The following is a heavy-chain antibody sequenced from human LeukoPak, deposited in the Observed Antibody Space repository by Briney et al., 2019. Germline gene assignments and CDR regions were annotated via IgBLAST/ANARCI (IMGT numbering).Heavy chain of an antibody. J-gene: IGHJ4*02. CDR3: ARRSSSWNFDY. V-gene: IGHV3-23*01. CDR2: ITSSGAST. Sequence: GGSLRLSCAASGFTFSSYAMNWVRQSPGKGLEWVSTITSSGASTYYADSVKGRFTISRDNSKNTLYLQMNSLRAEDTAVYYCARRSSSWNFDYWGQGTLVTASS. D-gene: IGHD6-13*01. CDR1: GFTFSSYA.